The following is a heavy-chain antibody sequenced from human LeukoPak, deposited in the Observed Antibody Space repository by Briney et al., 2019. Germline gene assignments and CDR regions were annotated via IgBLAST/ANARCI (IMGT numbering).Heavy chain of an antibody. D-gene: IGHD3-3*01. Sequence: GGSLRLSCAASGFTFSSYWMSWVRQAPGKGLEWVAGISDSGGRTNYADSVKGRFTISRDNPKNTLYLQMNSLRAEDTAVYFCAKRGVVIRVIIVGFHKEAYYFDSWGQGALVTVSS. CDR3: AKRGVVIRVIIVGFHKEAYYFDS. J-gene: IGHJ4*02. V-gene: IGHV3-23*01. CDR2: ISDSGGRT. CDR1: GFTFSSYW.